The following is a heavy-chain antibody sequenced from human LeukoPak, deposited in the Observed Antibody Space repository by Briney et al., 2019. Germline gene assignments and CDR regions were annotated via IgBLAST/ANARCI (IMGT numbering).Heavy chain of an antibody. CDR1: GGSFSGYY. J-gene: IGHJ3*02. Sequence: SETLSLTCAVSGGSFSGYYWSWIRQPPGKGLEWIGEINHSGSTNYNPSLKSRVTISVDTSKNQFSLKLSSVTAADTAVYYCARHSDRVLRFLEWLLYGAFDIWGQGTMVTVSS. CDR2: INHSGST. CDR3: ARHSDRVLRFLEWLLYGAFDI. V-gene: IGHV4-34*01. D-gene: IGHD3-3*01.